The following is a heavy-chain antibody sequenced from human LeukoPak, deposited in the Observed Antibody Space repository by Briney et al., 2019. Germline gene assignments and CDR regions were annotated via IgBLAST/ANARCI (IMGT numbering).Heavy chain of an antibody. CDR1: GFAFSSHA. Sequence: GGSLRLSCAASGFAFSSHAMTWVRQAPGKGLEWVSSIGGSAEKTYYADSVKGRFTISRDSSQKILNLQMNNLRVEDTATYYCARGSTYDFWSGDALDAWGQGTMVTVAS. CDR2: IGGSAEKT. V-gene: IGHV3-23*01. CDR3: ARGSTYDFWSGDALDA. J-gene: IGHJ3*01. D-gene: IGHD3-3*01.